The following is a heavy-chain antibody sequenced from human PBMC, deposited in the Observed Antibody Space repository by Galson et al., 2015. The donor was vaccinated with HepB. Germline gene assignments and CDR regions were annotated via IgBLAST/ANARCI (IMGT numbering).Heavy chain of an antibody. CDR1: GFTFSNSG. CDR2: TWSDGINN. Sequence: SLRLSCAVSGFTFSNSGMHWVRQAPGKGLEWVAVTWSDGINNYYADSVKGRFTISRDNFKNTLYLQMKSLRAEDTAVYYCAEDSYRSSHSFRPRGPGTLVTVSS. D-gene: IGHD6-6*01. V-gene: IGHV3-33*06. J-gene: IGHJ5*02. CDR3: AEDSYRSSHSFRP.